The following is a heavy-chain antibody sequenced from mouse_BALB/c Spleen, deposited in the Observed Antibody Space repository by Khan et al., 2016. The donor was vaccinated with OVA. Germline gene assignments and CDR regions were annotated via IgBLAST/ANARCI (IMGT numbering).Heavy chain of an antibody. V-gene: IGHV1S135*01. CDR1: GYSFTSYY. J-gene: IGHJ4*01. CDR3: ARGELGLRAYAMDY. Sequence: EVQLQESGPELMKPGASVKISCKASGYSFTSYYIHWVKQSHGKSLEWIGYIDPFNGGTSYNQKFKGKATLTLDKSSSTAYMHLSSLTSEDSAVYYCARGELGLRAYAMDYWGQGTSVTVSP. D-gene: IGHD3-1*01. CDR2: IDPFNGGT.